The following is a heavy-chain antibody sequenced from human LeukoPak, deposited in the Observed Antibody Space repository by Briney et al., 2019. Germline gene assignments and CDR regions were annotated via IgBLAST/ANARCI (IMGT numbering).Heavy chain of an antibody. Sequence: GGSLRLSCAASRFTFSIFAMNWVRQAPGKGLEWLSYISSSSSTIYYADSVKGRFTISRDNAKNSLYLQLNSLRPEDTGLYYCARGGNYLARASFDYWGPGTQVTVSS. J-gene: IGHJ4*02. CDR2: ISSSSSTI. CDR3: ARGGNYLARASFDY. V-gene: IGHV3-48*01. CDR1: RFTFSIFA. D-gene: IGHD3-10*01.